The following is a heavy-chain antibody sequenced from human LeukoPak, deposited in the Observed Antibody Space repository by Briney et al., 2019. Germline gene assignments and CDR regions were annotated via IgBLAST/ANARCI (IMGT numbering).Heavy chain of an antibody. J-gene: IGHJ4*02. CDR3: ARLTSSLGSIDY. CDR2: IYYSGST. D-gene: IGHD2-2*01. CDR1: GGSISSYY. V-gene: IGHV4-59*12. Sequence: SETLSLTCTVSGGSISSYYWSWIRQPPGKGLEWIGYIYYSGSTNYNPSLKSRVTISVDTSKNQFSLKLSSVTAADTAVYYCARLTSSLGSIDYWGQGTLVTVSS.